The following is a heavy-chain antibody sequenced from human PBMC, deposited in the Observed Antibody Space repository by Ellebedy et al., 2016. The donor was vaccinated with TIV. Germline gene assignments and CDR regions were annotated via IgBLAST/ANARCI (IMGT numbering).Heavy chain of an antibody. CDR2: IWFDGSNT. D-gene: IGHD2-2*01. J-gene: IGHJ4*02. CDR3: VKDIYCSRIDCFQAFDS. Sequence: GGSLRLXXATSGFMFNNFGMHWVRQAPGKGLEWVALIWFDGSNTYYGDSVKGRFTVSRDNSKNTLYLQMSSLRAEDTAVYYCVKDIYCSRIDCFQAFDSWGQGTLVTVSS. CDR1: GFMFNNFG. V-gene: IGHV3-30*02.